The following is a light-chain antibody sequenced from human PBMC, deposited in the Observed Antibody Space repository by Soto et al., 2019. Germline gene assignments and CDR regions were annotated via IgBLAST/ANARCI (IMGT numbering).Light chain of an antibody. Sequence: ELTQPPSVSVAPGRTARITCGGNNIGSESVHWYQQRPGQAPVLVVYDDSDRPSGIPERFSGSNSANTATLTISRVEAGDEADYYCQVWYSSTDLYVFGSGTKVTVL. V-gene: IGLV3-21*02. CDR3: QVWYSSTDLYV. CDR2: DDS. CDR1: NIGSES. J-gene: IGLJ1*01.